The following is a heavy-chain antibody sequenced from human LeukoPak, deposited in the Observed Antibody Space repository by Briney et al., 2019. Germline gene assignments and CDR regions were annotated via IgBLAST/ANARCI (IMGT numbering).Heavy chain of an antibody. Sequence: GGSLRLSCAASGFTFSSYNMNWVRQAPGKGLEWVSSISSSGNYIHYADSVKGRFTISRDNAKNSLYLQMNSLRVEDTAVYYCARVYGYFDWLLSYWGQGTLVTVSS. CDR3: ARVYGYFDWLLSY. D-gene: IGHD3-9*01. V-gene: IGHV3-21*01. J-gene: IGHJ4*02. CDR1: GFTFSSYN. CDR2: ISSSGNYI.